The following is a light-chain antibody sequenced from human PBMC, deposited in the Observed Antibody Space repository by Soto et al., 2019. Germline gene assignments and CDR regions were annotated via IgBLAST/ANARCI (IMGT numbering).Light chain of an antibody. CDR3: QQDDSYSWT. Sequence: DIQMTQSPSTLSASVGDRVTITCRASQSISSWLAWYQQKPGKAPKLLIYDASSLESGVPSRFSGSGSGTEFTLTISSLQTDDFASYYCQQDDSYSWTFGPGTKVEIK. V-gene: IGKV1-5*01. J-gene: IGKJ1*01. CDR2: DAS. CDR1: QSISSW.